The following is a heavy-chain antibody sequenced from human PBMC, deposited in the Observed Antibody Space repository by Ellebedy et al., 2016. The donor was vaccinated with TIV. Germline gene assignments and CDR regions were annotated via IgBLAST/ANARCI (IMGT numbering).Heavy chain of an antibody. Sequence: GESLKISCAASGFPVSSNYMSWVRQAPGKGLEWVSVIYSGGSTYYADSVKGRFTISRDNSKNTLYLQMNSLRAEDTAVYYCASDGYSKQGGDAFDIWGQGTMVTVSS. D-gene: IGHD6-13*01. CDR3: ASDGYSKQGGDAFDI. V-gene: IGHV3-66*01. CDR1: GFPVSSNY. CDR2: IYSGGST. J-gene: IGHJ3*02.